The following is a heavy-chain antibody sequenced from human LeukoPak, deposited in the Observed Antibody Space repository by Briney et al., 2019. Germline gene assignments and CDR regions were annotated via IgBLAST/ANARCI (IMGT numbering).Heavy chain of an antibody. Sequence: SETLSLTCTVSGASISSHYWSWIRQPPGKGLEWIGCFYYTGTTNSNPSLKSRVTMSLDTSKNQFSLKLTSVTAADTAVYYCARGVLPATFSWFDPWGQGTLVTVSS. V-gene: IGHV4-59*11. J-gene: IGHJ5*02. CDR1: GASISSHY. CDR3: ARGVLPATFSWFDP. CDR2: FYYTGTT. D-gene: IGHD2-2*01.